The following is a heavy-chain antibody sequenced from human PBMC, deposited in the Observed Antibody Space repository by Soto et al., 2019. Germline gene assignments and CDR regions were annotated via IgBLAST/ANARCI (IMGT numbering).Heavy chain of an antibody. CDR3: ASGPFLAAGRAFDY. D-gene: IGHD6-13*01. CDR2: IIPIFGTA. V-gene: IGHV1-69*13. Sequence: SVKVSCKASGGTFSSYAISWVRQAPGQGLEWMGGIIPIFGTANYAQKFQGRVTITADESTSTAYMELSSLRAEDTAVYYCASGPFLAAGRAFDYWGQGTLVTVSS. J-gene: IGHJ4*02. CDR1: GGTFSSYA.